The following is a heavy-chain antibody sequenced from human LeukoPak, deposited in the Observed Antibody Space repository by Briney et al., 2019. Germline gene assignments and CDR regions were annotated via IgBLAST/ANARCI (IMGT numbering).Heavy chain of an antibody. V-gene: IGHV3-30-3*01. CDR1: GFTFSSYA. J-gene: IGHJ6*02. CDR2: ISYDGSNK. CDR3: ARELRYFDWLLPSYYYGMDA. D-gene: IGHD3-9*01. Sequence: GGSLRLSCAASGFTFSSYAMHWVRQAPGKGLEWVAVISYDGSNKYYADSVKGRFTISRDNSKNTLYLQMNSLRAEDTAVYYCARELRYFDWLLPSYYYGMDAWGQGTTVTVSS.